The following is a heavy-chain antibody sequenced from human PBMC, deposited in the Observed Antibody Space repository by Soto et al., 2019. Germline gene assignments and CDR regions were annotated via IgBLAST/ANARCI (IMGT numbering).Heavy chain of an antibody. Sequence: EVQLVESGGGLVQPGGSLGLSCAASGFTVSTKYMSWVRQAQGRGLEWVSVIYSGGSTFYADSVRGRFTISRDNSKNTVNLQMNSLRAEDTAVYYCARDPWAADYWGQGTLVTVSS. D-gene: IGHD3-16*01. V-gene: IGHV3-66*01. CDR2: IYSGGST. J-gene: IGHJ4*02. CDR3: ARDPWAADY. CDR1: GFTVSTKY.